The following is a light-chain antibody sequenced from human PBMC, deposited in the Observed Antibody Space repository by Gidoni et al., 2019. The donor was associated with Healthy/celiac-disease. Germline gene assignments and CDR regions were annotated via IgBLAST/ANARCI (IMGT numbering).Light chain of an antibody. CDR2: GAS. Sequence: ETVLTQTPGTLSLSPGERAILSCRASQSVRSSYLAWYRQKPGQAPRLLIYGASTRATGIPDFTLTISRLEPADFAVYYCQQYGSSPWTFXXXTKVEIK. CDR3: QQYGSSPWT. J-gene: IGKJ1*01. CDR1: QSVRSSY. V-gene: IGKV3-20*01.